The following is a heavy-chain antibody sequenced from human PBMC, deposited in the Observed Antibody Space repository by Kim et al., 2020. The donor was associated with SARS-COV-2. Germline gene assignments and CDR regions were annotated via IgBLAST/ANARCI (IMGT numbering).Heavy chain of an antibody. J-gene: IGHJ4*02. V-gene: IGHV1-18*01. D-gene: IGHD1-26*01. Sequence: NYAQKLKGRVTMTTDTSTSTAYMELRSLRSDDTAVYYCAREDGYSGSHDYWGQGTLVTVSS. CDR3: AREDGYSGSHDY.